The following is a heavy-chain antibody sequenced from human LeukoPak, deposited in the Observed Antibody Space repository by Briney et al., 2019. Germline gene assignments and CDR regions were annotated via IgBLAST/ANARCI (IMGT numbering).Heavy chain of an antibody. CDR3: ARTRYGDYGAQWDYFDY. CDR2: INSDGSST. J-gene: IGHJ4*02. CDR1: GFTLSSYW. V-gene: IGHV3-74*01. Sequence: PGGSLRLSCTASGFTLSSYWMHWVRQAPGKGLVWVSRINSDGSSTSYADSVKGRFTISRDNSKNTLYLQMNSLRAEDTAVYYCARTRYGDYGAQWDYFDYWGQGTLVTVSS. D-gene: IGHD4-17*01.